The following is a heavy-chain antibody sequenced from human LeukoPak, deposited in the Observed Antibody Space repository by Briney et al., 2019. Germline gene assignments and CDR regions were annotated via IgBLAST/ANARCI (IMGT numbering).Heavy chain of an antibody. V-gene: IGHV3-74*01. J-gene: IGHJ4*02. CDR2: INSDGSST. CDR1: GFTFSSNW. D-gene: IGHD2-2*01. Sequence: PGGSLRLSCAASGFTFSSNWMHWVRHAPGKGLVWVSRINSDGSSTSDADSVKGHFTISRDGAKNTLYLQMNSLRVEDTAVYYCATTNASWHPFDYWGQGTLVTVSS. CDR3: ATTNASWHPFDY.